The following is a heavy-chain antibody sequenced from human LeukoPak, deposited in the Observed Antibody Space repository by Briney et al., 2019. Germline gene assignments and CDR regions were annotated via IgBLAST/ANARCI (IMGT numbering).Heavy chain of an antibody. Sequence: PSETLSLTCTVSGGSISSGGYYWRWIRQHPGKGLEWIGYIYYSGSTNYNPSLKSRVTISVDTSKNQFSLKLSSVTAADTAVYYCARARRDTAMVVRAFDIWGQGTMVTVSS. D-gene: IGHD5-18*01. CDR3: ARARRDTAMVVRAFDI. CDR2: IYYSGST. J-gene: IGHJ3*02. CDR1: GGSISSGGYY. V-gene: IGHV4-31*03.